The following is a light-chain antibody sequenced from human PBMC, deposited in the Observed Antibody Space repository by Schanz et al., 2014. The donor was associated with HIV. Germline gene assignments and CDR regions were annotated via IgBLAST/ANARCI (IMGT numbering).Light chain of an antibody. CDR2: GAS. J-gene: IGKJ5*01. V-gene: IGKV3-20*01. CDR1: QSVSTN. Sequence: EIVLTQSPATLSLSPGERATLSCRASQSVSTNLAWYQQKPGQAPRLLMYGASTRATGIPAKFSGSGSGTEFTLTISRLEPEDFAVYYCQQYGSSLITFGQGTRLEI. CDR3: QQYGSSLIT.